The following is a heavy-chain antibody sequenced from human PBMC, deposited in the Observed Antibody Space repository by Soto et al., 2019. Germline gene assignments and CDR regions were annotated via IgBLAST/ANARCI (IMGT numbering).Heavy chain of an antibody. V-gene: IGHV3-23*01. D-gene: IGHD6-19*01. CDR2: VSGGNT. J-gene: IGHJ4*02. Sequence: GGSLRLSCAASGITFSNYAMSWVRQAPGKGLEWVSTVSGGNTYYADSVKVRFTISRDNSENTLYLQMISLRAEDMAIYYCAKGPHSSGWHYFDYWGQGTLVTVSS. CDR1: GITFSNYA. CDR3: AKGPHSSGWHYFDY.